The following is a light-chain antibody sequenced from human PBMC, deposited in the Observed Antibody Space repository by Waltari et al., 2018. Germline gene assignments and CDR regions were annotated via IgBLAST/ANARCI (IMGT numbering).Light chain of an antibody. Sequence: EIVLTQSPGTLSLSPGERAPLSCRASQSVSSNYLAWYQQSPGQAPRLLIHGSASRATGIPDRFSGSGSGTDFTLTISRLEPEDFAVYYCQQYGRSWNTFGQGTKLEIK. J-gene: IGKJ2*01. V-gene: IGKV3-20*01. CDR2: GSA. CDR1: QSVSSNY. CDR3: QQYGRSWNT.